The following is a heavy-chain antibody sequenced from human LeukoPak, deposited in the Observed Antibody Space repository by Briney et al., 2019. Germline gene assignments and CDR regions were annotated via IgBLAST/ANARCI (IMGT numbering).Heavy chain of an antibody. J-gene: IGHJ4*02. V-gene: IGHV1-69*05. Sequence: SVKVSCKASGGTFSSYAISWVRQAPGQGLEWMGGIIPIFGTANYAQKFQGRVTITTDESTSTAYMELSSLRSDDTAVYYCAREGYSSSPNDYWGQGTLVTVSS. CDR3: AREGYSSSPNDY. CDR2: IIPIFGTA. CDR1: GGTFSSYA. D-gene: IGHD6-6*01.